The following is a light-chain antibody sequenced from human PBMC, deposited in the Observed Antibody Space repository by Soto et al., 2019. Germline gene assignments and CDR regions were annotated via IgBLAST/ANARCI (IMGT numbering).Light chain of an antibody. CDR3: CSYAGSYTFDV. J-gene: IGLJ1*01. CDR1: SSDVGGYNY. V-gene: IGLV2-11*01. CDR2: DVT. Sequence: ALTQPRSVSGSPGQSVTISCTGTSSDVGGYNYVSWYQQHPGKASKLMIYDVTKRPSGVPDRFSGSKSGNTASLTISGLQAEDEADYYCCSYAGSYTFDVFGTGTKVTVL.